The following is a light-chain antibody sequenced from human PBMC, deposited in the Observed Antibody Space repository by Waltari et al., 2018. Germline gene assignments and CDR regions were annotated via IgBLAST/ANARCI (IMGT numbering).Light chain of an antibody. Sequence: QSALTQPASVSGSPGQSITISCTGTSSTVGGDNYVPWYQPHPGKAPKLMIYDVSKRPSGVSNRFSGSKSGNTASLTISGLQAEDEADYYCCSYAGSSTYVFGTGTKVTVL. V-gene: IGLV2-23*02. CDR2: DVS. CDR1: SSTVGGDNY. J-gene: IGLJ1*01. CDR3: CSYAGSSTYV.